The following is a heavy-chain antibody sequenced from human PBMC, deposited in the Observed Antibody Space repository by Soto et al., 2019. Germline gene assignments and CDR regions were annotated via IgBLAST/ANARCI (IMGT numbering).Heavy chain of an antibody. J-gene: IGHJ4*02. D-gene: IGHD4-4*01. CDR1: GASISSGGYY. Sequence: QVQLQEAGPGLVKPSQTLSLTCTVSGASISSGGYYWSWIRQHPGKGLEWIGYIYYSGNTYYVPSLQSRVTIPLDTSKNPFSLLLSPVSVAATAVYHRAKGDMWKSLLDYWGQGTLVTVSS. V-gene: IGHV4-31*03. CDR2: IYYSGNT. CDR3: AKGDMWKSLLDY.